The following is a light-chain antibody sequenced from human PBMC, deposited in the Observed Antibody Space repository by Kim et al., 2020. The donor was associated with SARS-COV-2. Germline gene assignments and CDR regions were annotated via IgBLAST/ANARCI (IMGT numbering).Light chain of an antibody. V-gene: IGLV3-19*01. CDR1: SLRSYS. Sequence: SSELTQDPAVSVALGQTVRITCQVDSLRSYSASWYQQKPGQAPVLVIYGKNNRPSGIPDRFSGSSSGNTASLTITGAQAEDEADYYCNSRDSSGNPVVFG. CDR2: GKN. J-gene: IGLJ2*01. CDR3: NSRDSSGNPVV.